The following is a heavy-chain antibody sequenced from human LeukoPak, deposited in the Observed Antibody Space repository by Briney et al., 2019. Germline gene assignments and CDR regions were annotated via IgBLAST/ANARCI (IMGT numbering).Heavy chain of an antibody. Sequence: SETLSPTCTVSGGSISSYYWSWIRQPPGKGLEWIGYIYYSGSTNYNPSLKSRVTISVDTSKNQFSLKLSSVTAADTAVYYCARDDYDSSGYYSGFDYWGQGTLVTVSS. J-gene: IGHJ4*02. D-gene: IGHD3-22*01. CDR3: ARDDYDSSGYYSGFDY. V-gene: IGHV4-59*01. CDR2: IYYSGST. CDR1: GGSISSYY.